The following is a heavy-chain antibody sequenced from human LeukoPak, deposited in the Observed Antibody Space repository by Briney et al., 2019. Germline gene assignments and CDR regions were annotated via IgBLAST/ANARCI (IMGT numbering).Heavy chain of an antibody. V-gene: IGHV3-9*01. J-gene: IGHJ4*02. D-gene: IGHD4-11*01. CDR2: SDWKRVHL. CDR1: VFTYDNHL. CDR3: VRGQARDTTPDGWGSHLAR. Sequence: LRLSCAASVFTYDNHLMHGVREAPGKRREGVSASDWKRVHLDDAVYVKDRFTMSRAEAKSILYIQMNSLRPEDTAFYLCVRGQARDTTPDGWGSHLARWGLGRLVTVSS.